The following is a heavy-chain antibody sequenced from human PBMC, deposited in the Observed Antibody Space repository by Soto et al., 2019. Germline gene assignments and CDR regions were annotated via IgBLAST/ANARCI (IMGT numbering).Heavy chain of an antibody. J-gene: IGHJ4*02. CDR3: ATYSSSWYVVY. Sequence: PSETMSLTCTVSSGSNSSSSYYLGWIRQPPGKGLEWIGSIYYSGSTYYNPSLKSRVTISVDTSKNQFSLKLSSVTAADTAVYYCATYSSSWYVVYWGQGTLVTVSS. CDR1: SGSNSSSSYY. D-gene: IGHD6-13*01. V-gene: IGHV4-39*01. CDR2: IYYSGST.